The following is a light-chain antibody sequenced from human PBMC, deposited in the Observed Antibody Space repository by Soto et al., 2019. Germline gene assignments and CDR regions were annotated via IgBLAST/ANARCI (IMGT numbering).Light chain of an antibody. CDR2: AAS. CDR3: QHADSFPLIT. CDR1: QGISSY. V-gene: IGKV1D-8*03. Sequence: VIWISQSPSLGSASTGERVSSCCRMSQGISSYLAWYQQKPGKAPELLIYAASTLQSGVPSRFSGSGSGTDFHLTISSLQPEDFATSYCQHADSFPLITFGLGPRLEI. J-gene: IGKJ5*01.